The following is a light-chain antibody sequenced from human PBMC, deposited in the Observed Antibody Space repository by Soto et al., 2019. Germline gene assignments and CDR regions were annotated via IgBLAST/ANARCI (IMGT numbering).Light chain of an antibody. V-gene: IGLV1-40*01. J-gene: IGLJ1*01. CDR1: RSNIGAGYD. Sequence: QSVLEQTPSVXGAPGQEVTISCTGSRSNIGAGYDLHWYQQLPGTAPKLLLYGNSNRPSGVPDRFSGSKSGTSASLDITGLQAEDEADYYCQSYDSSLSAYVFGTGTKVTVL. CDR3: QSYDSSLSAYV. CDR2: GNS.